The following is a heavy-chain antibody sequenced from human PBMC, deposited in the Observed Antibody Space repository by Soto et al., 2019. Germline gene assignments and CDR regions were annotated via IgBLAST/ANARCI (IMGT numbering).Heavy chain of an antibody. CDR3: ARVAPSGSWEDFFALDI. D-gene: IGHD1-26*01. Sequence: QVQLVQSGAEVKKPGASVKVSCKASGYTFTSYGISWVRQAPGQGLEWMGWISPLTANAKYSQKSQGRVTMTTDTSTSTAYMEMRSLRSEDTAVYYCARVAPSGSWEDFFALDIWGQGTMVTVSS. CDR1: GYTFTSYG. J-gene: IGHJ3*02. V-gene: IGHV1-18*01. CDR2: ISPLTANA.